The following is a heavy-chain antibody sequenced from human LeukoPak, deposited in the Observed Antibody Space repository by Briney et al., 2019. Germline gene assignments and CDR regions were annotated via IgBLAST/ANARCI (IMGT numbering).Heavy chain of an antibody. CDR1: GFTFSSYG. CDR3: AKDFGWGLYYFDY. CDR2: IWYDGSNK. Sequence: GRSLRLSCAASGFTFSSYGMHWVRQAPGKGLEWVAVIWYDGSNKYYTDSVKGRFTISRDNSKNTLYLQMHSLGAEDTAVYYCAKDFGWGLYYFDYWGQGTLVTVSS. V-gene: IGHV3-33*06. J-gene: IGHJ4*02. D-gene: IGHD7-27*01.